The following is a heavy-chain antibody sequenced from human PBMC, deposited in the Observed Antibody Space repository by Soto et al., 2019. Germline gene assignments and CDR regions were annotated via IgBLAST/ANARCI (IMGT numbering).Heavy chain of an antibody. D-gene: IGHD3-10*01. Sequence: PGGSLRLSCAASGFTFSSYSMNWVRQAPGKGLEWVSSFTSGSGYIYYADSLKGRFTISRDNAKNSLYLQMNSLTAEDTAVYYCAKDRGSGSYAANYYYYGTDVWGQGTTVTVSS. V-gene: IGHV3-21*01. CDR3: AKDRGSGSYAANYYYYGTDV. CDR1: GFTFSSYS. J-gene: IGHJ6*02. CDR2: FTSGSGYI.